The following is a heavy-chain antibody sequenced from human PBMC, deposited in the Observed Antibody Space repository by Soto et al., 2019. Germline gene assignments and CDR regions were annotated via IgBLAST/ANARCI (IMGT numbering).Heavy chain of an antibody. Sequence: SVKVSCKTSGFTFSKFAVQWVRQARGQGPEWIGWIVVGSGKTDYAQKFRESVTMTRHMSTTTAYLELSSLKSQDTSVYYCAALYYHDSSGYFDLDYWGQGNQVT. CDR1: GFTFSKFA. V-gene: IGHV1-58*01. CDR2: IVVGSGKT. CDR3: AALYYHDSSGYFDLDY. D-gene: IGHD3-22*01. J-gene: IGHJ4*02.